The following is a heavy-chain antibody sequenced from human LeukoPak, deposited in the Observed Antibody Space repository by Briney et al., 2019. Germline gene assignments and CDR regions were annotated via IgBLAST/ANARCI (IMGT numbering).Heavy chain of an antibody. Sequence: GGSLRLSCAASGITFSRSAMHWVRQAPGKGLEWVSYISSSGSAISYADSVKGRFTISRDNTKNSVYLEMNSLRAEDTAVYYCARRVRNFDYWGQGTLVTVSS. V-gene: IGHV3-48*03. CDR2: ISSSGSAI. CDR1: GITFSRSA. CDR3: ARRVRNFDY. J-gene: IGHJ4*02.